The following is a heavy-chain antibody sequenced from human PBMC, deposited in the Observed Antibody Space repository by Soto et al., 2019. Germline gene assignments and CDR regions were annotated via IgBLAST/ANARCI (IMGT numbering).Heavy chain of an antibody. CDR3: ARDGYDGSGSPYPAY. Sequence: PSETLSLTCSVSGGSMSEYFWSWIRQSPGNGLECIGYIYYLGSTDYNPSLKSRVTISVDTSKRQFSLRLTSVTAADTAVYYCARDGYDGSGSPYPAYWGPGTQVTAPQ. CDR2: IYYLGST. V-gene: IGHV4-59*01. J-gene: IGHJ4*02. CDR1: GGSMSEYF. D-gene: IGHD3-10*01.